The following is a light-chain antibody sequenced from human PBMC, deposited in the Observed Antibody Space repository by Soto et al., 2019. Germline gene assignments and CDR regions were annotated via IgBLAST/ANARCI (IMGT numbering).Light chain of an antibody. CDR2: DNN. J-gene: IGLJ7*01. CDR3: GTWDSRLSAAV. V-gene: IGLV1-51*01. CDR1: NSNIGSNY. Sequence: QSVLTQPPSVSAAPGQKVTISCSGSNSNIGSNYVAWYQHLPGTAPKLLIYDNNKRPSGIPDRFSGSTSGTSATLGITGLQTGDEADYYCGTWDSRLSAAVFGGGTQLTVL.